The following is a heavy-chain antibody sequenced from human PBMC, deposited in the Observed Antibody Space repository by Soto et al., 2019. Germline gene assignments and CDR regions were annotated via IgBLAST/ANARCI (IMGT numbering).Heavy chain of an antibody. CDR2: MSFDGSYK. CDR1: GFSFSSYD. D-gene: IGHD3-10*01. Sequence: QEQLVESGGGAVQPGRSLGLSCTASGFSFSSYDMRWVRQAPGEGLEWVSAMSFDGSYKHYADSVKGRFTISRDNSENTLYLQMNGLRPEDTAVYFCARGMIRGVVYYGVEVWGQGTTVTVS. J-gene: IGHJ6*02. V-gene: IGHV3-30*03. CDR3: ARGMIRGVVYYGVEV.